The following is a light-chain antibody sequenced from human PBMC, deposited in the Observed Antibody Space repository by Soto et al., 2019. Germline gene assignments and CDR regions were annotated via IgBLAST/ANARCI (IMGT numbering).Light chain of an antibody. J-gene: IGLJ2*01. CDR2: GNS. V-gene: IGLV1-40*01. CDR1: SSNIGAGYD. Sequence: QSVLTQPPSVSGSPGQRVTISCTGSSSNIGAGYDVHWYQQLPGTAPKLLIYGNSNRPSGVPDRFSGSKSGSSASLPITGRQADDEAADYCRSYDGSRSVVFGGGTQLTVL. CDR3: RSYDGSRSVV.